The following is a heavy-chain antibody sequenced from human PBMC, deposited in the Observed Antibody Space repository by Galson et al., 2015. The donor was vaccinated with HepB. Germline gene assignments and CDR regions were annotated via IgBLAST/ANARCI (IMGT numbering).Heavy chain of an antibody. V-gene: IGHV3-23*01. D-gene: IGHD1-26*01. J-gene: IGHJ5*02. CDR1: GFTFSSYA. CDR3: ARDHGEDEGIVGATTNWFDP. CDR2: ISGSGGST. Sequence: SLRLSCAASGFTFSSYAMSWVRQAPGKGLEWVSAISGSGGSTYHADSVKGRFTISRDNSKNTLYLQMNSLRAEDTAVYYCARDHGEDEGIVGATTNWFDPWGQGTLVTVSS.